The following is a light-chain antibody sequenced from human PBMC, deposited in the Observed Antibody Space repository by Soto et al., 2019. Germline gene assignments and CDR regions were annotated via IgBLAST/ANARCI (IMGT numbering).Light chain of an antibody. CDR3: QSYDSSLSGSGV. V-gene: IGLV2-14*01. Sequence: QSALTQPASVSGSPGQSITISCTGTSSDLGAYNYVSWYQQHPGKVPKLIIYQVSNRPSGVSHRFSGSKSGNTASLTISGLQDEDEADYYCQSYDSSLSGSGVFGGGTKLTVL. CDR1: SSDLGAYNY. CDR2: QVS. J-gene: IGLJ3*02.